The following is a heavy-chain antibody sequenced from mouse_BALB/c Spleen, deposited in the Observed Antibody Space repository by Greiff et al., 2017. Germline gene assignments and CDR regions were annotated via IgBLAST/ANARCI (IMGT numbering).Heavy chain of an antibody. CDR2: INSNGGST. Sequence: EVKLVESGGGLVQPGGSLKLSCAASGFTFSSYGMSWVRQTPDKRLELVATINSNGGSTYYPDSVKGRFTISRDNAKNTLYLQMSSLKSEDTAMYYCARVRELRGNAMDYWGQGTSVTVSS. CDR1: GFTFSSYG. V-gene: IGHV5-6-3*01. CDR3: ARVRELRGNAMDY. D-gene: IGHD1-1*01. J-gene: IGHJ4*01.